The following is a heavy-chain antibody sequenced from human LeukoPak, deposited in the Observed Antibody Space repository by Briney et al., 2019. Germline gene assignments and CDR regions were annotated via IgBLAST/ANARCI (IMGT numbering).Heavy chain of an antibody. CDR3: ASQDASGWYLDY. V-gene: IGHV3-30*14. Sequence: PGGSLRLSCAASGFTFSSYAMHWVRQAPGKGLEWVAVISYDGSNKYYADSVKGRFTISRDNSKNTLYLQMNSLRAEDTAVYYCASQDASGWYLDYWGQGTLVTVSS. J-gene: IGHJ4*02. CDR2: ISYDGSNK. D-gene: IGHD6-19*01. CDR1: GFTFSSYA.